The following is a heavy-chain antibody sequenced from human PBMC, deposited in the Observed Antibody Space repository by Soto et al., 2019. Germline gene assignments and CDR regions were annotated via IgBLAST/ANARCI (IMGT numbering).Heavy chain of an antibody. D-gene: IGHD1-20*01. V-gene: IGHV1-24*01. CDR3: ARGNWNDDFGDAFDI. CDR2: FDPEDGET. Sequence: VASVKVSCKVSGYTLTELSMHWVRQAPGKGLEWMGGFDPEDGETIYAQKFQGRVTMTEDTSTDTAYMELSSLRSEDTAVYYCARGNWNDDFGDAFDIWGQGTMVTVSS. CDR1: GYTLTELS. J-gene: IGHJ3*02.